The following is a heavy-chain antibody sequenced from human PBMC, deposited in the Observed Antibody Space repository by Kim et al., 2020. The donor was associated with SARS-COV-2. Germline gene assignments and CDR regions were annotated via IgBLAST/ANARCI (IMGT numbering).Heavy chain of an antibody. V-gene: IGHV4-39*01. J-gene: IGHJ4*02. D-gene: IGHD6-13*01. CDR3: ATMYSSSWPIDY. Sequence: YYNPSLKSRVTISVDTSKNQFSLKLSSVTAADTAVYYCATMYSSSWPIDYWGQGTLVTVSS.